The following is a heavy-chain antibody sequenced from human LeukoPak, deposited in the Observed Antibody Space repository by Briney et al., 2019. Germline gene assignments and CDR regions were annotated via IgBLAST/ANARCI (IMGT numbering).Heavy chain of an antibody. J-gene: IGHJ4*02. D-gene: IGHD6-13*01. Sequence: AASVKVSCKASGYTFTGYYMHWVRQAPGQGLEWMGWINPNSGGTRCAQKFQGRVTMTRDTSISTAYMELSRLRSDDTAVYYCARTGYSSTYRFTGDYWGQGTLVTVSS. V-gene: IGHV1-2*02. CDR3: ARTGYSSTYRFTGDY. CDR1: GYTFTGYY. CDR2: INPNSGGT.